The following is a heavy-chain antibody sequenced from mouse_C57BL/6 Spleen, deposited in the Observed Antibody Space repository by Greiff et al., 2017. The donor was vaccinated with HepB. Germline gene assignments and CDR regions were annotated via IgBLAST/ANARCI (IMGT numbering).Heavy chain of an antibody. Sequence: ESGPGLVKPSQSLSLTCSVTGYSITSGYYWNWIRQFPGNKLEWMGYISYDGSNNYNPSLKNRISITRDTSNNQFFLKLNSVTTEDTATYYCARGYGSSYFDVWGTGTTVTVSS. CDR3: ARGYGSSYFDV. V-gene: IGHV3-6*01. D-gene: IGHD1-1*01. J-gene: IGHJ1*03. CDR2: ISYDGSN. CDR1: GYSITSGYY.